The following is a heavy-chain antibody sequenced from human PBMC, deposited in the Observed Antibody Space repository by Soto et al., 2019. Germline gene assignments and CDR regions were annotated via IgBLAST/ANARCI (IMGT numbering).Heavy chain of an antibody. V-gene: IGHV3-21*06. CDR2: ISSSSSTI. CDR1: GFTFSSYS. D-gene: IGHD3-10*01. Sequence: EVQLVESGGGLVKPGGSLRLSCAASGFTFSSYSMNWVRQAPGKGLEWVSSISSSSSTIYYADSVKGRFTISRDNAKNSLYLQMHSLRVDDTAVYYCAREGGFDWFDPWGQGTLVTVSS. CDR3: AREGGFDWFDP. J-gene: IGHJ5*02.